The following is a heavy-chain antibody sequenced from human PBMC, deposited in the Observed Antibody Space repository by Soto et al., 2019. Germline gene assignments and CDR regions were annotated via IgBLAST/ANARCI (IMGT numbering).Heavy chain of an antibody. D-gene: IGHD2-15*01. V-gene: IGHV3-30-3*01. Sequence: QVQLVESGGGVVQPGRSLRLSCAASGFTFSSYAMHWVRQAPGKGLECVAVISYDGSNKFYRDSVKGRFTISIDNSQNTLYLQINSLRYEDTAVYYCARGDREDIAVVVGARPGEYGVDVWGQGTTVTVSS. CDR1: GFTFSSYA. CDR3: ARGDREDIAVVVGARPGEYGVDV. CDR2: ISYDGSNK. J-gene: IGHJ6*02.